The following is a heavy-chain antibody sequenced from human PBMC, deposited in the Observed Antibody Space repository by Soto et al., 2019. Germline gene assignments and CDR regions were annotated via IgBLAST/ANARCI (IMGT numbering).Heavy chain of an antibody. CDR3: AKYCSSDVCFDY. D-gene: IGHD2-8*01. V-gene: IGHV3-48*02. J-gene: IGHJ4*02. Sequence: WGSLRLSCASSGFTFISCSINFFRQAPVKWLEWVSFISGSGDTKYYADSVKGRFTISRDNAKNSLYLQMSSLRDEDTAVYYCAKYCSSDVCFDYWGQGTLVTVSS. CDR2: ISGSGDTK. CDR1: GFTFISCS.